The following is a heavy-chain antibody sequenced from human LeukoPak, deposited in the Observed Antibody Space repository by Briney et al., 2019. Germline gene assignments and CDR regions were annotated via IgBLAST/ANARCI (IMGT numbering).Heavy chain of an antibody. CDR2: INHSGCT. CDR1: GGSFSGYY. D-gene: IGHD3-10*01. V-gene: IGHV4-34*01. CDR3: ARGRGYYGSGRGYWYFDL. Sequence: PSETLSLTCAVYGGSFSGYYWSWIRQPPGKGLEWIGEINHSGCTNYNPSLKSRVTISVDTSKNQFSLKLSSVTAADTAVYYCARGRGYYGSGRGYWYFDLWGRGTLVTVSS. J-gene: IGHJ2*01.